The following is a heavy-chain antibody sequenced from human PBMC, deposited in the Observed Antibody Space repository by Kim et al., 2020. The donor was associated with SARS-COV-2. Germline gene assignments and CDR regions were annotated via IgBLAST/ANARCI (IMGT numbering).Heavy chain of an antibody. CDR2: INHSGST. J-gene: IGHJ5*02. CDR1: GGSFSGYY. CDR3: ARGSIDYDILTGFSEFNWFDP. Sequence: SETLSLTCAVYGGSFSGYYWSWIRQPPGKGLEWIGEINHSGSTNYNPSLKSRVTISVDTSKNQFSLKLSSVTAADTAVYYCARGSIDYDILTGFSEFNWFDPWSQGTLVTVSS. V-gene: IGHV4-34*01. D-gene: IGHD3-9*01.